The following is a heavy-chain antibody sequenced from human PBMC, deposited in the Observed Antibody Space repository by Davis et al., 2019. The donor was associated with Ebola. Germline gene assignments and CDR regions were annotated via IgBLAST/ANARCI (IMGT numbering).Heavy chain of an antibody. D-gene: IGHD6-13*01. Sequence: SVKVSCKASAGTFSSYAISWVRQAPGQGLEWMGGIIPIFGTANYAQKFQRRVTITADKSTSTAYMELSSLRSEDTAVYYCAWGSSSWYLGYYYYGMDVWGQGTTVTVSS. CDR3: AWGSSSWYLGYYYYGMDV. V-gene: IGHV1-69*06. CDR2: IIPIFGTA. J-gene: IGHJ6*02. CDR1: AGTFSSYA.